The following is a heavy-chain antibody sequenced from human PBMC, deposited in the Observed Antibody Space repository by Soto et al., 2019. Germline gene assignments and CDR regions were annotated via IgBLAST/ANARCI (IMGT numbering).Heavy chain of an antibody. CDR3: ARVRITMVRGVYNWFDP. CDR2: INHSGST. Sequence: SETLSLTCAVYGGSFSGYYWSWIRQPPGKGLEWIGEINHSGSTNYNPSLKSRVTISVDTSKNQFSLKLSSVTAADTAVYYCARVRITMVRGVYNWFDPWGQGTLVTVSS. D-gene: IGHD3-10*01. V-gene: IGHV4-34*01. CDR1: GGSFSGYY. J-gene: IGHJ5*02.